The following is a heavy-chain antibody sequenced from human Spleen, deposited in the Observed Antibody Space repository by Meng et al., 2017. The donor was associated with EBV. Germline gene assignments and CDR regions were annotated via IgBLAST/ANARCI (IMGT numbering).Heavy chain of an antibody. CDR3: ATERKYCGGGSCYFDY. CDR1: GFTFSNAW. D-gene: IGHD2-15*01. CDR2: IQSKTDGGTT. J-gene: IGHJ4*01. Sequence: EVQLVESXGGLVKPGXSLRVSXAASGFTFSNAWMSWVRQAPGKGLEWVGRIQSKTDGGTTDYAAPVKGRFTISRDDSKNTLYLQMNSLKTEDTAVYYCATERKYCGGGSCYFDYWGHGTLVTVSS. V-gene: IGHV3-15*01.